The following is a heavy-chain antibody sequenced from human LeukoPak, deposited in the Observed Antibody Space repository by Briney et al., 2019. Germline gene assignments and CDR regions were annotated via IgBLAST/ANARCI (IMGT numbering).Heavy chain of an antibody. CDR3: ARSCSSTSWSNLNWFDP. J-gene: IGHJ5*02. Sequence: ASVKVSCKASGYTFTGYYIHWVRQAPGQGLEWMGWINPSGGSTSYAQKFQGRVTMTRDTSTSTVYMELSSLRSEDTAVYYCARSCSSTSWSNLNWFDPWGQGTLVTVSS. CDR2: INPSGGST. CDR1: GYTFTGYY. V-gene: IGHV1-46*01. D-gene: IGHD2-2*01.